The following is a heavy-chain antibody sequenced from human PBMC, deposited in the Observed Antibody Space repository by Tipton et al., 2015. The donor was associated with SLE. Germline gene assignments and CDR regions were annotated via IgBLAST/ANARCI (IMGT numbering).Heavy chain of an antibody. V-gene: IGHV1-69*05. CDR2: IIPIFGTA. D-gene: IGHD6-13*01. J-gene: IGHJ4*02. CDR1: GYTFTSYG. Sequence: QLVQSGAEVKKPGASVKVSCKASGYTFTSYGISWVRQAPGQGLEWMGGIIPIFGTANYAQKFQGRVTITTDESTSTAYMELSSLRSEDTAVYYCAVPVAAAGLGYWGQGTLVTVSS. CDR3: AVPVAAAGLGY.